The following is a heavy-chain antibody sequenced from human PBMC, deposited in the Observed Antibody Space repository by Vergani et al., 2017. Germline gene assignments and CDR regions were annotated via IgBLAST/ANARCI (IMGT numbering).Heavy chain of an antibody. J-gene: IGHJ6*02. CDR3: ARGRGYSGYEDPKTYGMDV. CDR2: INPNSGGT. V-gene: IGHV1-2*02. D-gene: IGHD5-12*01. CDR1: GYTFTGYY. Sequence: QVQLVQSGAEVKKPGASVKVSCKASGYTFTGYYMHWVRQAPGQGLEWMGWINPNSGGTNYAQKFQGRVTMTRDTSISTAYMELSRLRSDDTAVYYCARGRGYSGYEDPKTYGMDVWGQGTTVTVSS.